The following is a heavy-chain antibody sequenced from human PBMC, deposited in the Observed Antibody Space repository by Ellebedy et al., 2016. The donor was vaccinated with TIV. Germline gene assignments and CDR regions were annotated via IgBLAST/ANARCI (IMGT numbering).Heavy chain of an antibody. Sequence: GESLKISXAASGFTFSSYWMSWVRQAPGKGLEWVANIKQDGSEKYYVDSVKGRFTISRDNAKNSLYLQMNSLRAEDTAVYYCARGLMIVVENFDYWGQGTLVTVSS. D-gene: IGHD3-22*01. CDR3: ARGLMIVVENFDY. V-gene: IGHV3-7*03. CDR2: IKQDGSEK. CDR1: GFTFSSYW. J-gene: IGHJ4*02.